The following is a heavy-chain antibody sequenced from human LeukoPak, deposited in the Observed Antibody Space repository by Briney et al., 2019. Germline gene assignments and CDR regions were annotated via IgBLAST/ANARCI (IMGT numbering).Heavy chain of an antibody. J-gene: IGHJ4*02. CDR2: IYYSGST. Sequence: PSETLSLTCTGSGGSISSYYWSWLRQPPGKGLEWIGYIYYSGSTNYNPSLKSRVTISVDTSKNQFSLKLSSVTAADPAVYYCARDSDEAGAGFDYWGQGTLVTVSS. CDR1: GGSISSYY. D-gene: IGHD6-19*01. CDR3: ARDSDEAGAGFDY. V-gene: IGHV4-59*01.